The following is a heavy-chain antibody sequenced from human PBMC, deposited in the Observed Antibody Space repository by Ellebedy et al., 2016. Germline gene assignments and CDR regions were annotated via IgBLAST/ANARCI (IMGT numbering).Heavy chain of an antibody. J-gene: IGHJ6*02. CDR3: ARHQPSYGSGSYYTSYYGMDV. Sequence: SETLSLTCTVSGGSISRSTYYWGWIRQPPGKGLEWIGSIYFSGSTYYNPSLKSRVTISVDTSKKQFSLRLSSVTAADTAVYYCARHQPSYGSGSYYTSYYGMDVWGQGTTVTVSS. CDR1: GGSISRSTYY. D-gene: IGHD3-10*01. V-gene: IGHV4-39*01. CDR2: IYFSGST.